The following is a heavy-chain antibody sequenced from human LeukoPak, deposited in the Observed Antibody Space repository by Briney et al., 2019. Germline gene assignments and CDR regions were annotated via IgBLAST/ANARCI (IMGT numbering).Heavy chain of an antibody. J-gene: IGHJ4*02. D-gene: IGHD3-16*01. V-gene: IGHV3-7*01. Sequence: GGSLRLSCAASGFTFSSYSMSWVRQAPGKGLEWVANIKHDGSVKYYVDSMKGRFTISRDNAKNSLYLQMNSLRAEDTAVYYCARDPLRGELDYWGQGALVTVSS. CDR2: IKHDGSVK. CDR3: ARDPLRGELDY. CDR1: GFTFSSYS.